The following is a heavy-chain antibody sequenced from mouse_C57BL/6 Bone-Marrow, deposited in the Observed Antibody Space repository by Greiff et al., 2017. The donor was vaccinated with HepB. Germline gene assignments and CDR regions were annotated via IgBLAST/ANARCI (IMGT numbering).Heavy chain of an antibody. CDR1: GYTFTSYW. V-gene: IGHV1-55*01. CDR2: IYPGSGRT. Sequence: QVQLQQPGAELVKPGASVKMSCTASGYTFTSYWITWVKPRPGQGLEWIGDIYPGSGRTNYKEKFKSKATLTVDTSSSTAYMQLSSLTSEDSAVYYCARGWLRRRTWFAYWGQGTLVTVSA. CDR3: ARGWLRRRTWFAY. J-gene: IGHJ3*01. D-gene: IGHD2-2*01.